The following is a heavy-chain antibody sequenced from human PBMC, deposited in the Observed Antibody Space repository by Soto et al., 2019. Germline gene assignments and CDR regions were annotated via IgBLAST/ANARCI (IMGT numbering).Heavy chain of an antibody. J-gene: IGHJ4*02. CDR2: ISYDGSNK. CDR1: GFTFSSYG. CDR3: AKDFWSGFYAGYLFDY. D-gene: IGHD3-3*01. V-gene: IGHV3-30*18. Sequence: QVQLVESGGGVVQPGRSLRLSCAASGFTFSSYGMHWVRQAPGKGLEWVAVISYDGSNKYYADSVRGRFTISRDNSKNTLYLQMNRLRAEDTAVYYCAKDFWSGFYAGYLFDYWGQGTLVTVSS.